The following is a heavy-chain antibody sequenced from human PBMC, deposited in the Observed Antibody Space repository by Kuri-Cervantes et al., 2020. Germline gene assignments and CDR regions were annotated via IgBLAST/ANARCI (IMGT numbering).Heavy chain of an antibody. D-gene: IGHD6-6*01. CDR3: ARDPSIAAPNDAFDI. CDR1: GGTFSSYA. CDR2: IIPIFGTA. Sequence: SVKVSCKASGGTFSSYAISWVRQAPGQGLEWMGGIIPIFGTANYAQKFQGRVTITADESTSTAYMELSSLRSEDTAVYYRARDPSIAAPNDAFDIWGQGTMVTVSS. V-gene: IGHV1-69*13. J-gene: IGHJ3*02.